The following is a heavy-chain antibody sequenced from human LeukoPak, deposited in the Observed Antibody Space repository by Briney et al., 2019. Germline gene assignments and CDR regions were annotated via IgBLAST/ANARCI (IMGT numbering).Heavy chain of an antibody. Sequence: PSETLSLTCTVSGGSIGGSSYYWSWIRQPPGEGLEWIGYVYYSGSTNYNPSLKSRVTISVDTSKNQFSLKLSSVTAADTAVYFCARILMGSYISTRWYGGRYFDYWGQGTLVTVSS. V-gene: IGHV4-61*01. CDR1: GGSIGGSSYY. D-gene: IGHD2-2*01. J-gene: IGHJ4*02. CDR3: ARILMGSYISTRWYGGRYFDY. CDR2: VYYSGST.